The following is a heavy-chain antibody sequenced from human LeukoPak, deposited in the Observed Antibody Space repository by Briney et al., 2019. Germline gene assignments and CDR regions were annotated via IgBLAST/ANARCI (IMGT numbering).Heavy chain of an antibody. V-gene: IGHV3-74*01. D-gene: IGHD6-19*01. CDR3: ASFGQQWLESY. J-gene: IGHJ4*02. CDR1: GFAPSKDW. Sequence: GGSLRPSCVASGFAPSKDWMHWVRQVPGEGLEWVSRISTDGRTTGYADSVKGRFTISRDNAKNTLFLEMNNLKVEDTAVYYCASFGQQWLESYWGLGTLVAVSS. CDR2: ISTDGRTT.